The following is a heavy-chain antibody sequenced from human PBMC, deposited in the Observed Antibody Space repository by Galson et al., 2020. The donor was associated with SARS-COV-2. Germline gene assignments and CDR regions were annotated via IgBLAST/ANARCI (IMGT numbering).Heavy chain of an antibody. V-gene: IGHV4-61*02. D-gene: IGHD6-13*01. J-gene: IGHJ4*02. CDR3: ARGPYSSSWTVYYFDY. Sequence: SETLSLTCTVSGGSISSGSYYWSWIRQPAGKGLEWIGRIYTSGSTNYNPSLKSRVTISVDTSKNQFSLKLSSVTAADTAVYYCARGPYSSSWTVYYFDYWGQGTLVTVSS. CDR2: IYTSGST. CDR1: GGSISSGSYY.